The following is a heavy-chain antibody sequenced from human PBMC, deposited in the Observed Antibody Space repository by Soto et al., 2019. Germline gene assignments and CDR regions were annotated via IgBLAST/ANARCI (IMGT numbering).Heavy chain of an antibody. J-gene: IGHJ5*02. V-gene: IGHV3-23*01. Sequence: EMQLLESGGGLVQPGWSLRLSCVVSGFSFSTYGVTWVRHAPGKGLEWVCGVSGGSGVTHYTDSVKGRFTISGDDSKNTVYLQMHSLRGEDTAVYYCTRWHGYGDLWGQGTLVTVSS. CDR1: GFSFSTYG. CDR2: VSGGSGVT. CDR3: TRWHGYGDL. D-gene: IGHD4-17*01.